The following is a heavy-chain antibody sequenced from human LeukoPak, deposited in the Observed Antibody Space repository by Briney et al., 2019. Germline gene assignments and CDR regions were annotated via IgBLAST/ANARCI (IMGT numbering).Heavy chain of an antibody. CDR3: AKVAVPGTKGFDY. J-gene: IGHJ4*02. V-gene: IGHV3-48*03. Sequence: GGSLRLSCAASGFTFSTYEMNWIRQAPGKGLEWISYIGSSGSNTYYADSVKGRFTISRDNAKNTLYLQMNTLTAEDTAVYFCAKVAVPGTKGFDYWGQGTLVTVSS. CDR1: GFTFSTYE. D-gene: IGHD4-17*01. CDR2: IGSSGSNT.